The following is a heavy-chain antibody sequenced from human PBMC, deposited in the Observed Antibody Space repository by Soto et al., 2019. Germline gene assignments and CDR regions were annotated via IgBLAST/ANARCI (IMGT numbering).Heavy chain of an antibody. D-gene: IGHD3-9*01. Sequence: GGSLRLSCAASGFTFGSYGMHWVRQAPGKGLVWVSRISSDGSSISYVESVKGRFTISRDNAKNTLYLQMISLRAEDTAVYYCARAHYDILTANIQFDPWGQGTLVTVSS. CDR2: ISSDGSSI. CDR1: GFTFGSYG. J-gene: IGHJ5*02. CDR3: ARAHYDILTANIQFDP. V-gene: IGHV3-74*01.